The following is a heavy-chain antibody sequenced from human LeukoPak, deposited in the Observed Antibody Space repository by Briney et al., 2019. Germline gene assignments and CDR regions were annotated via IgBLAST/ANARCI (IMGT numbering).Heavy chain of an antibody. J-gene: IGHJ1*01. V-gene: IGHV1-2*02. CDR1: GYTFTAYY. CDR2: INPNSGGT. D-gene: IGHD3-22*01. CDR3: ATSSGYYVGYIRH. Sequence: GASVKVSCKASGYTFTAYYMHWVRQAPRQGLEWMGWINPNSGGTNYAQKFQGRVTMTRDTSISTAYMGLSSLRSDDTAVYYCATSSGYYVGYIRHWGQGTLVTVSS.